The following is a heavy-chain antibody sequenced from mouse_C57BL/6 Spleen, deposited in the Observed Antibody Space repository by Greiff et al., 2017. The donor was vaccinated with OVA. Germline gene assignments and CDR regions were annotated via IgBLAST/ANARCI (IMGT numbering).Heavy chain of an antibody. J-gene: IGHJ2*01. V-gene: IGHV5-4*01. D-gene: IGHD2-13*01. CDR3: ARDNGDYEGTDY. CDR1: GFTFSSYA. Sequence: EVKLVESGGGLVKPGGSLKLSCAASGFTFSSYAMSWVRQTPEKRLEWVATISDGGSYTYYPDNVKGRFTISRDNAKNNLYLQMSQLKSEDTAMYYCARDNGDYEGTDYWGQGTTLTVSS. CDR2: ISDGGSYT.